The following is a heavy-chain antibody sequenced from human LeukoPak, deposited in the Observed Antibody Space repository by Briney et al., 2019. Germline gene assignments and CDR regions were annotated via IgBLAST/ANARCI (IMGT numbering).Heavy chain of an antibody. CDR2: ISYSGNS. Sequence: SETLSLTCTVAGASISSHYWSWIRQPPGKGLEWIGYISYSGNSDYNPSLKSRVTISVDTSKNQLSLRVASVTAADTAVYYCAGAGGDTTSSQDLDFWGQGTLVTVSS. D-gene: IGHD6-6*01. V-gene: IGHV4-59*11. CDR3: AGAGGDTTSSQDLDF. J-gene: IGHJ4*02. CDR1: GASISSHY.